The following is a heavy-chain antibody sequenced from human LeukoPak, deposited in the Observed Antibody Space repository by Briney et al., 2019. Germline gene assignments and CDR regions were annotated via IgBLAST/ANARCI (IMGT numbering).Heavy chain of an antibody. J-gene: IGHJ4*02. D-gene: IGHD2-15*01. CDR3: AKGRCSGVGCDSFHS. Sequence: GGSLRLSCAASGFTVSSNYMSWVRQAPGKGLEWVSVIYSGGSTYYADSVKGRFTISRDNSKNTLYLQVNSLRAEDTAVYYCAKGRCSGVGCDSFHSWGQGALVTVSS. CDR1: GFTVSSNY. CDR2: IYSGGST. V-gene: IGHV3-53*01.